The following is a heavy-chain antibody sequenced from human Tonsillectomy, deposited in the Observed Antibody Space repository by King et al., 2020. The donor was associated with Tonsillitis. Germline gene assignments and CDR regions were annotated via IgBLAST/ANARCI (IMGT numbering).Heavy chain of an antibody. D-gene: IGHD3-10*01. CDR3: ARVGGGSGSYRYVTDDAFDI. V-gene: IGHV3-48*01. J-gene: IGHJ3*02. Sequence: EVQLVESGGGLVQPGGSLRLSCAASGFTFSSYSMNWVRQAPGKGLEWVSYISSSSSTIYYADSVKGRFTISRDNAKNSLYLQMNSLRAEDTAVYYCARVGGGSGSYRYVTDDAFDIWGQGTMVTVSS. CDR2: ISSSSSTI. CDR1: GFTFSSYS.